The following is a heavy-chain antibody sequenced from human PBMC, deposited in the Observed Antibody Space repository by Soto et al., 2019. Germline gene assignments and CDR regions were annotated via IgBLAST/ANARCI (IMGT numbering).Heavy chain of an antibody. CDR3: ARRRAGNPDDWFDP. J-gene: IGHJ5*02. CDR1: GYSFTSYW. CDR2: IYPGDSDT. Sequence: GEALKISCKGAGYSFTSYWIGWVRQMPGKGLEWMGIIYPGDSDTRYSPSFQGQVTISADKSINTAYLQWISLKASDTAMYYCARRRAGNPDDWFDPWGQGTLVTVSS. V-gene: IGHV5-51*01. D-gene: IGHD6-13*01.